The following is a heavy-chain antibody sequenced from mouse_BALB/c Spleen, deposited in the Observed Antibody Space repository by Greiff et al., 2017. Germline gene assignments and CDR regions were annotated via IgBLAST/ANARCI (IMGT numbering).Heavy chain of an antibody. Sequence: EVNVVESGGGLVQPGGSLKLSCAASGFTFSSYTMSWVRQTPEKRLEWVAYISNGGGSTYYPDTVKGRFTISRDNAKNTLYLQMSSLKSEDTAMYYCARFYGSSYVGYFDVWGAGTTVTVSS. CDR1: GFTFSSYT. V-gene: IGHV5-12-2*01. D-gene: IGHD1-1*01. CDR3: ARFYGSSYVGYFDV. J-gene: IGHJ1*01. CDR2: ISNGGGST.